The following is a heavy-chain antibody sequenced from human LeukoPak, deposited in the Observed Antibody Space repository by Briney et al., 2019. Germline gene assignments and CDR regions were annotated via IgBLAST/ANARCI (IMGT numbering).Heavy chain of an antibody. CDR3: AKYYDSGSYYYYYMDV. CDR2: ISGSGGST. Sequence: GGSLRLSCAASGFTFSSHAMSWVRQAPGKGLEWVSVISGSGGSTYYADSVKGRFTISRDNSKNTLYLQMNSLRAEDTAVYYCAKYYDSGSYYYYYMDVWGKGTTVTVSS. D-gene: IGHD3-16*01. CDR1: GFTFSSHA. J-gene: IGHJ6*03. V-gene: IGHV3-23*01.